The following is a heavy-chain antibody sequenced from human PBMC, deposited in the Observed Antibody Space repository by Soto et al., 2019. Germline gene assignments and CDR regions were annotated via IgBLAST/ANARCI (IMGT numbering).Heavy chain of an antibody. Sequence: PSGSLALSCSICSGSVRGYYWSWILQPPGKGLEWIGEISQSGNTNYSPSLKSRVSISIDTSKKQFSLNLASVSAADTAVYYCARAPKVSGSSQTRPDFWGQGTLVTAPQ. CDR2: ISQSGNT. CDR1: SGSVRGYY. J-gene: IGHJ4*02. V-gene: IGHV4-34*01. D-gene: IGHD6-6*01. CDR3: ARAPKVSGSSQTRPDF.